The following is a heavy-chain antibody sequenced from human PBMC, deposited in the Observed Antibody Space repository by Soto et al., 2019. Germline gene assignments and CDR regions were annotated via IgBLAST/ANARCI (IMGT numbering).Heavy chain of an antibody. V-gene: IGHV3-33*01. CDR1: GFTFSSYG. Sequence: HPGGSLRLSCAASGFTFSSYGMHWVRQAPGKGLEWVAVIWYDGSNKYYADSVKGRFTISRDNSKNTLYLQMNSLRAEDTAVYYCARDRGLYYYDSSGYYSLKYYYYYYGMDVWGQGTTVTVSS. CDR3: ARDRGLYYYDSSGYYSLKYYYYYYGMDV. CDR2: IWYDGSNK. D-gene: IGHD3-22*01. J-gene: IGHJ6*02.